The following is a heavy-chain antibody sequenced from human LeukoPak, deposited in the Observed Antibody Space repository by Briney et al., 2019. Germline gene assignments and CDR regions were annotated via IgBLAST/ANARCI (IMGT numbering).Heavy chain of an antibody. CDR3: ARAPGGHGWLRSSYYFDY. Sequence: SETLSLTCTVSGGSISSSSYYWGWIHQPPGKGLEWIGSIYYSGSTYYNPSLKSRVTISVDTSKNQFSLKLSSVTAADTAVYYCARAPGGHGWLRSSYYFDYWGQGTLVTVSS. CDR1: GGSISSSSYY. D-gene: IGHD5-12*01. V-gene: IGHV4-39*01. CDR2: IYYSGST. J-gene: IGHJ4*02.